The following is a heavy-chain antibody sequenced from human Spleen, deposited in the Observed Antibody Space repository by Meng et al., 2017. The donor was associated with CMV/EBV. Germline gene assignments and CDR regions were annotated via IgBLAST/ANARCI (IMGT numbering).Heavy chain of an antibody. CDR3: ARGIVLVPASTRWFDP. J-gene: IGHJ5*02. V-gene: IGHV4-30-4*08. CDR1: SVGSGGYY. Sequence: SVGSGGYYWNWIRRPPGKGLEGFGCIYYSGSTYYDPSLTSRVTISVDTSKNQFSLKLSSVTAADTAVYYCARGIVLVPASTRWFDPWGQGTLVTVSS. CDR2: IYYSGST. D-gene: IGHD2-2*01.